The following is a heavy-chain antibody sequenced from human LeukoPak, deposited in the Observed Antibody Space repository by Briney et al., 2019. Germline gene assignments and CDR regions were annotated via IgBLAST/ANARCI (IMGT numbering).Heavy chain of an antibody. D-gene: IGHD3-22*01. CDR2: IYYGGST. CDR1: GGSISSYY. CDR3: ARARGYYYDSSGDAFDI. Sequence: SETLSLTCTVSGGSISSYYWSWIRQPPGKGLEWIGYIYYGGSTNYNPTLKSRVTISVDTSKNQFSLKLSSVTAADTAVYYCARARGYYYDSSGDAFDIWGQGTMVTVSS. J-gene: IGHJ3*02. V-gene: IGHV4-59*01.